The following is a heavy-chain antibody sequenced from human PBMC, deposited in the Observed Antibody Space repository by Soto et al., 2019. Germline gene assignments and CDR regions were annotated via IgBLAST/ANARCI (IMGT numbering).Heavy chain of an antibody. CDR3: ARDPPPPDD. V-gene: IGHV1-18*03. Sequence: QVQLVQSGAEVKKPGASVKVSCKASGYTFASYAISWMRQAPGQGLECMGWISAYYGNTNYAQKLQGRVTMTTDTPTCTAYMELRGLRSEDMAIFYCARDPPPPDDWGQGTLVTVSS. CDR2: ISAYYGNT. CDR1: GYTFASYA. J-gene: IGHJ4*02.